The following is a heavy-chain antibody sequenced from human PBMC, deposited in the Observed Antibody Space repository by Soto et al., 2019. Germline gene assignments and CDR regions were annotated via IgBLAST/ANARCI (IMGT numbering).Heavy chain of an antibody. V-gene: IGHV3-48*02. CDR2: ISSTSRTI. Sequence: GGLMRVSCAASGFTFSSYSMNRVRQTQGKGLEWLSYISSTSRTIYHADSVKGRFTISRDNAKNSLYLQMNSLRDEDTAVYYCARDFVCADGVCYTGYYYFGLDVWGQGTTVTVSS. D-gene: IGHD2-8*01. J-gene: IGHJ6*02. CDR3: ARDFVCADGVCYTGYYYFGLDV. CDR1: GFTFSSYS.